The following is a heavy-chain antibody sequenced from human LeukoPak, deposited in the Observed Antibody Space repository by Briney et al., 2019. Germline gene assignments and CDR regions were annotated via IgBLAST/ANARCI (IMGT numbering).Heavy chain of an antibody. CDR2: VSGSGGVT. Sequence: GGSLRLSCGASGFTFSKYAMSWVRQAPGKGLEWVSGVSGSGGVTYYAGSVKGRFTISRDNSKNTLHLQMNSLRAEDTAVYYCATFLAVIAARDSLYFQHWGQGTLVSVSS. CDR1: GFTFSKYA. J-gene: IGHJ1*01. CDR3: ATFLAVIAARDSLYFQH. V-gene: IGHV3-23*01. D-gene: IGHD6-6*01.